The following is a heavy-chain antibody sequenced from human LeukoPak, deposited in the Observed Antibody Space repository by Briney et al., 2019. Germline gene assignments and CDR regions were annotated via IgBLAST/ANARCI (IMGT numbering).Heavy chain of an antibody. D-gene: IGHD1-20*01. V-gene: IGHV3-15*01. J-gene: IGHJ4*02. Sequence: PGGSLRLSCAASGFTFSNAWMSWVRQVPGKGLEGGGRIKSKTDGGATDYAARVKGRFTSSRGDSKNTLYVQMNSVKTGDAAGCYCITDIHNWNPRIAVGYWGRGTLLGVCS. CDR1: GFTFSNAW. CDR2: IKSKTDGGAT. CDR3: ITDIHNWNPRIAVGY.